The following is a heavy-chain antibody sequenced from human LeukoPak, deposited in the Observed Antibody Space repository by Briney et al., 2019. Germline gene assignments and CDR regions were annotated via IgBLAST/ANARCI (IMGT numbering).Heavy chain of an antibody. CDR1: GFTFRSYE. Sequence: GGSLRLSCAASGFTFRSYEMNWVRQAPGKGLEWVSYISSSGSTIYYADSVKGRFTISRDNAKNSLYLQMNSLRAEDTAVYYCARALGYYGSGSYADGYWGQGTLVTVSS. V-gene: IGHV3-48*03. J-gene: IGHJ4*02. CDR2: ISSSGSTI. D-gene: IGHD3-10*01. CDR3: ARALGYYGSGSYADGY.